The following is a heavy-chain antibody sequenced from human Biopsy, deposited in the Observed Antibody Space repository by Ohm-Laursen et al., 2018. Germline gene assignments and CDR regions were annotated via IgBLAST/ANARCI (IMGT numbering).Heavy chain of an antibody. CDR3: AKHGSGWTGDDALHI. CDR2: ISYSEST. D-gene: IGHD6-19*01. V-gene: IGHV4-59*08. Sequence: TLSLTCTVSEGSISGSSWSWIRQAPGRGLEWVGYISYSESTSNNPSLKSRITISVDTSKNQISLKVTSVTAAGTAVYYCAKHGSGWTGDDALHIWGQGTMVTVSS. J-gene: IGHJ3*02. CDR1: EGSISGSS.